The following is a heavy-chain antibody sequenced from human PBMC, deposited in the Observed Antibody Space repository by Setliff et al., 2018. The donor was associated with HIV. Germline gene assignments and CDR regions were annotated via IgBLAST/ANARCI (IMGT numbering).Heavy chain of an antibody. V-gene: IGHV1-2*02. CDR1: GYTFTGYY. D-gene: IGHD1-1*01. CDR3: ALSSTTTRPYNWFDP. CDR2: INPNDGGA. Sequence: EASVKVSCKASGYTFTGYYVHWVRQAPGQGLEWMGWINPNDGGANYAPRFQGRVTMTSNTSITAASMELSSLRSDDTAVYYCALSSTTTRPYNWFDPWGQGTLVTVS. J-gene: IGHJ5*02.